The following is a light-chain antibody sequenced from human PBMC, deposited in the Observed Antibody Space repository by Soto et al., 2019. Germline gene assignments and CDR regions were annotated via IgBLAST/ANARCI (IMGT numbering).Light chain of an antibody. CDR2: WAS. Sequence: DIVMXXXXXXXAVSLGERATINCKSSQTVLYSSNNKNYLAWYQQKPGQPPKLLIYWASTRPSGVPDRFSGSGSGTDFTLTISSLQAEDVAVYYCQQYYSTPLAFGGGTKVELK. CDR1: QTVLYSSNNKNY. J-gene: IGKJ4*01. CDR3: QQYYSTPLA. V-gene: IGKV4-1*01.